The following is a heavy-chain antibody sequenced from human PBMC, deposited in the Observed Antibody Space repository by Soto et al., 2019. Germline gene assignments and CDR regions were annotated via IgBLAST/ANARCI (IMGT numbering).Heavy chain of an antibody. CDR1: GGSCSTNY. CDR2: TYHTGST. V-gene: IGHV4-59*13. J-gene: IGHJ5*02. CDR3: ATDSAGRGPFDP. Sequence: PSVTLSLTCTISGGSCSTNYWSWIRQAPGKGLEWIGYTYHTGSTKYNPSPKNRATISVDTSKNQFSLTLNSAAAADTAVYYCATDSAGRGPFDPWGQGILVTVSS. D-gene: IGHD3-10*01.